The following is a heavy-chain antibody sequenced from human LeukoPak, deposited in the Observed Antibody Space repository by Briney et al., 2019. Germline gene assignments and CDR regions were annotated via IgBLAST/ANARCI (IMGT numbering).Heavy chain of an antibody. CDR3: ARGSTHYDVLTGYHYYFDY. J-gene: IGHJ4*02. CDR1: GFTFGSYA. D-gene: IGHD3-9*01. CDR2: INWNGDNT. Sequence: PGGSQRLSCAASGFTFGSYAMSWVRQAPGKGLEWVSGINWNGDNTNYADSLKGRFTISRDNAKNSLYLQMNSLRAEDTALYYCARGSTHYDVLTGYHYYFDYWGQGTLVTVSS. V-gene: IGHV3-20*04.